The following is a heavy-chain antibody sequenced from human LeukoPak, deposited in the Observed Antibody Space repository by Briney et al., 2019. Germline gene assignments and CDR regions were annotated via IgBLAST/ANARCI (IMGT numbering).Heavy chain of an antibody. CDR1: GFNFTTYG. V-gene: IGHV3-30*18. J-gene: IGHJ3*02. CDR3: AKMSIDYDFWSAFDI. Sequence: GGSLRLSCAASGFNFTTYGTHWVRQAPGRGLEWVAVISNDGTNTYYGDSVKGRFTTSRDASKNTLYLQMSSLKVEDTALYYCAKMSIDYDFWSAFDIWGQGTTVTVSS. D-gene: IGHD3-3*01. CDR2: ISNDGTNT.